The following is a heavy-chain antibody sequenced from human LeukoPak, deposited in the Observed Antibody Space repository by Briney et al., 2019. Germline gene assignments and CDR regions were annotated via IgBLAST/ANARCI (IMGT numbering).Heavy chain of an antibody. Sequence: TLSLTCTVSGGSISSGGYYWSWIRQPPGKGRECIGYIYYSGSTYYHPSLKSRVTISVDTSKNQFSLKLSSVTAADTAVYYCARDVRAARPYYYYGMDVWGQGTTVTVSS. CDR3: ARDVRAARPYYYYGMDV. V-gene: IGHV4-31*03. CDR2: IYYSGST. D-gene: IGHD6-6*01. CDR1: GGSISSGGYY. J-gene: IGHJ6*02.